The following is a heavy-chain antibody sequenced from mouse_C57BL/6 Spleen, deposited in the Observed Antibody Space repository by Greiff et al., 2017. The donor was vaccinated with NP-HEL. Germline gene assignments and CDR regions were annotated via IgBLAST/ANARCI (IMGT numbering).Heavy chain of an antibody. D-gene: IGHD1-1*01. CDR2: ISSGGDYI. CDR1: GFTFSSYA. CDR3: TRYYYGSSLWYFDV. Sequence: EVQRVESGEGLVKPGGSLKLSCAASGFTFSSYAMSWVRQTPEKRLEWVAYISSGGDYIYYAETVKGRFTLSRDNARNTLYLQMSSLKSEDTAMYYCTRYYYGSSLWYFDVWGTGTTVTVSS. J-gene: IGHJ1*03. V-gene: IGHV5-9-1*02.